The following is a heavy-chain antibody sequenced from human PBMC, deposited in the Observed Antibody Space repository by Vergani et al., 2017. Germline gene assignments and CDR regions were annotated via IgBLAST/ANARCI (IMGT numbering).Heavy chain of an antibody. V-gene: IGHV1-24*01. CDR3: ATEYHDYVWGSYRMDYFDY. CDR2: FDPEDGET. CDR1: GYTFTSYG. D-gene: IGHD3-16*02. Sequence: QVQLVQSGAEVKKPGASVKVSCKASGYTFTSYGISWVRQAPGKGLEWMGGFDPEDGETIYAQKFQGRVTMTEDTSTDTAYMEVSSLRSEDTAVYYCATEYHDYVWGSYRMDYFDYWGQGTTVTVSS. J-gene: IGHJ4*03.